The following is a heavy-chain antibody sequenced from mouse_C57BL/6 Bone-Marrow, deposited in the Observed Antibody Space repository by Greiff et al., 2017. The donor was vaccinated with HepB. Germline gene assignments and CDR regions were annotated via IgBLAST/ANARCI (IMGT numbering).Heavy chain of an antibody. CDR2: ILPGSGST. CDR3: ARRITTVVAYYYAMDY. Sequence: QVQLQQSGAELMKPGASVKLSCKATGYTFTGYWIEWVKQRPGHGLEWIGVILPGSGSTNYNEKFKGKATFTADTSSNTAYMQLSSLTTEDSAIYYCARRITTVVAYYYAMDYWGQGTSVTVSS. CDR1: GYTFTGYW. D-gene: IGHD1-1*01. J-gene: IGHJ4*01. V-gene: IGHV1-9*01.